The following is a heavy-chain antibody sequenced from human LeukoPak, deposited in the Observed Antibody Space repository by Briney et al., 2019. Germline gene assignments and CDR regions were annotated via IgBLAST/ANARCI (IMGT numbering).Heavy chain of an antibody. CDR1: GFTFTTYW. V-gene: IGHV3-30*03. D-gene: IGHD5-12*01. CDR2: ISYDGSTK. J-gene: IGHJ4*02. Sequence: GESLRLSCAASGFTFTTYWMTWVRQAPGKGLEWVAVISYDGSTKYYTDSVKGRYTISRDNFKNMLYLQMNSLGLEDTAVYYCARGPSGYSYFDHWGQGTLVTVSS. CDR3: ARGPSGYSYFDH.